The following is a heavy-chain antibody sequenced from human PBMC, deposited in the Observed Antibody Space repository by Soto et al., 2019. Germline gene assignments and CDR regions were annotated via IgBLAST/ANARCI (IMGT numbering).Heavy chain of an antibody. Sequence: QVQLVESGGGVVQPGRSLRLSCAASGFIFSNYGMHWVRQAPGKGLEWVAVIPNDGTYQYYVDSVKGRFTISRDNSKDTLYLQMNSLRAQDTAAYYCVRDDAYPDNAFDYWGQGTLVTVSS. CDR3: VRDDAYPDNAFDY. D-gene: IGHD1-1*01. CDR1: GFIFSNYG. CDR2: IPNDGTYQ. J-gene: IGHJ4*02. V-gene: IGHV3-30*19.